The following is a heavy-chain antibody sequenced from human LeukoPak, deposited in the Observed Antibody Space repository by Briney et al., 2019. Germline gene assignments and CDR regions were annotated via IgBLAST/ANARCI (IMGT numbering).Heavy chain of an antibody. CDR3: ARVSLQQLAYNWFDP. V-gene: IGHV7-4-1*02. D-gene: IGHD6-13*01. CDR2: INTNTGNP. J-gene: IGHJ5*02. Sequence: ASVKVSCKASGYTSTSYAMNWVRQAPGQGLEWMGWINTNTGNPTYAQGFTGRFIFSLDTSVSTAYLQISSLKAEDTAVYYCARVSLQQLAYNWFDPWGQGTLVTVSS. CDR1: GYTSTSYA.